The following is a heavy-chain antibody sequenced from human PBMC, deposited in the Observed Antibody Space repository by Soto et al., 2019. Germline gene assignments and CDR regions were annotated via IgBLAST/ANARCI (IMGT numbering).Heavy chain of an antibody. V-gene: IGHV4-59*08. J-gene: IGHJ6*03. CDR3: ATLGGAADPYYYMDV. D-gene: IGHD6-13*01. CDR1: GGSISSYY. Sequence: SETLSLTCTVSGGSISSYYWSWIRQPPGKGLEWIGYIYYSGSTNYNPSLKSRVTISVDTSKNQFSLKLSSVTAADTAVYYCATLGGAADPYYYMDVWGKGTTVTVSS. CDR2: IYYSGST.